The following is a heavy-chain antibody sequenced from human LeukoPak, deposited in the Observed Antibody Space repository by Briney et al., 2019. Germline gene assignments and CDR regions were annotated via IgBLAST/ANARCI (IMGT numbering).Heavy chain of an antibody. D-gene: IGHD6-13*01. J-gene: IGHJ6*02. Sequence: SQTLSLTCAISGYSVSSDTTAWNWITQSPSRCLEWLGRAYYTSKWITNYAVSVRSRITVNPNTSNNQFSLQLNSVTPEDTAVYYCARGYWAHGMNVWGPGTTVTVSS. V-gene: IGHV6-1*01. CDR3: ARGYWAHGMNV. CDR2: AYYTSKWIT. CDR1: GYSVSSDTTA.